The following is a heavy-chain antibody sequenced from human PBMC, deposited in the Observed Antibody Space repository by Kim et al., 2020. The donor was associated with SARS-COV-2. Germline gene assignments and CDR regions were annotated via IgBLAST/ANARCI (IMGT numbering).Heavy chain of an antibody. J-gene: IGHJ4*02. CDR2: INPSGGST. Sequence: ASVKVSCKASGYTFTSYYMHWVRQAPGQGLEWMGIINPSGGSTSYAQKFQGRVTMTRDTSTSTVYMELSSLRSEDTAVYYCARDLSVVGATPNYFDYWGQGTLVTVSS. CDR1: GYTFTSYY. D-gene: IGHD1-26*01. V-gene: IGHV1-46*01. CDR3: ARDLSVVGATPNYFDY.